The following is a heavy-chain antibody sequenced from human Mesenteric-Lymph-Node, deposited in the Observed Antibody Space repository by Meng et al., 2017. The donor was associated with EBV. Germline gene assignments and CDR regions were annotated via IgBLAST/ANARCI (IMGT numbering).Heavy chain of an antibody. J-gene: IGHJ5*02. CDR2: IFHSGST. CDR1: GDSISSRNW. CDR3: ARATSGWAKGWIDT. Sequence: QGQRQDPGPGLVKPSGTLSLTCAVSGDSISSRNWWSWVRQPPGKGLEWIGEIFHSGSTNYNPSLKSRVTMSVDKSKNQFSLNLIYVTAADTALYYCARATSGWAKGWIDTWGQGTLVTVSS. V-gene: IGHV4-4*02. D-gene: IGHD6-19*01.